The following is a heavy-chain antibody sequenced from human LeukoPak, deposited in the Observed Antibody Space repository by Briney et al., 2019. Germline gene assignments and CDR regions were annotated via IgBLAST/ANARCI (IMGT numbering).Heavy chain of an antibody. Sequence: SVKVSCKASGGTFSSYAISWVRQAPGQGLEWMGRIIPIFGTANYAQKFQGRVTITTDESASTAYMELSSLRSEDTAVYYCACGIVVVVAATPSYYFDYWGQGTLVTVSS. CDR1: GGTFSSYA. CDR3: ACGIVVVVAATPSYYFDY. J-gene: IGHJ4*02. CDR2: IIPIFGTA. D-gene: IGHD2-15*01. V-gene: IGHV1-69*05.